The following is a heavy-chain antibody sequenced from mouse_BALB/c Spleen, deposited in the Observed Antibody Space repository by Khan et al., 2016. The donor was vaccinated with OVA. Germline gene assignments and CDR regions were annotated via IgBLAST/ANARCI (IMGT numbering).Heavy chain of an antibody. CDR2: INPPNGGT. CDR1: GYTFPEYT. J-gene: IGHJ4*01. Sequence: VQLKQSGPDLLKPGASVKISCKTSGYTFPEYTVHWVKQSLGKSLDWFGVINPPNGGTAYYQKFKGKATLTVDKSSCTAYMEFRSLTSDDSAVDYCARDAGRYWGQGTAVTVAS. CDR3: ARDAGRY. V-gene: IGHV1-18*01. D-gene: IGHD3-3*01.